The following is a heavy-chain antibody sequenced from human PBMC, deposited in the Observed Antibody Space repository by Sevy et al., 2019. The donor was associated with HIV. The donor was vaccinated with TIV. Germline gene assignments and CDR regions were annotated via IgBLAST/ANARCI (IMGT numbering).Heavy chain of an antibody. V-gene: IGHV1-18*01. CDR3: ARDGYLGTESSYFDY. CDR2: ISAYNGNT. Sequence: ASVKVSCKASGYTFTSYGISWVRQAPGQGLEWMGWISAYNGNTNYAQKLQGRVTMTTDTSTSTAYMELRSLRSDDTAVYYCARDGYLGTESSYFDYWGQGTLVTVSS. CDR1: GYTFTSYG. J-gene: IGHJ4*02. D-gene: IGHD7-27*01.